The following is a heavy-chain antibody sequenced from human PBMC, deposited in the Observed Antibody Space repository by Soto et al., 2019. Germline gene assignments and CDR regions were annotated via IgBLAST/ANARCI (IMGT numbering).Heavy chain of an antibody. V-gene: IGHV4-59*11. Sequence: QVQLQESGPGLVKPSETLPLTCTVSGGSINNHYWSWIRQPPGKGLEWIGYIYYTGSTNYNPSLKSRVTISVDTSKNQFSLNLTSLTAADTAIYYCARSNWYSEYWGQGTLVTVSS. CDR1: GGSINNHY. J-gene: IGHJ4*02. CDR3: ARSNWYSEY. CDR2: IYYTGST. D-gene: IGHD7-27*01.